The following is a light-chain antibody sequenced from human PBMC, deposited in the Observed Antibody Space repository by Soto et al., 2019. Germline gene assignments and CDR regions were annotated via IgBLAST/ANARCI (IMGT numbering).Light chain of an antibody. CDR3: QQRSNWPRT. CDR1: QSVSSS. Sequence: EIVLTPSPATLSLSPGERATLSCRASQSVSSSLAWYQQKPGQAPRLLIYDASNRATGIPARFCGSGSGTDFTLTISSLEPEDFAVYYCQQRSNWPRTFGQGTKVDI. V-gene: IGKV3-11*01. CDR2: DAS. J-gene: IGKJ1*01.